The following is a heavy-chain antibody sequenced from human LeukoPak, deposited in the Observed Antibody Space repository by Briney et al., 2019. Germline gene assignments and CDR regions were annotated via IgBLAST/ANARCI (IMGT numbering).Heavy chain of an antibody. CDR2: IYHADIT. CDR1: GGSISSSYW. Sequence: SETLSLTCAVSGGSISSSYWWNWVRQAPGKGLEWIGEIYHADITTYNPSLRSRVTISMDKSKNQFSLKLTSVTAADTAVYYCARDSRGYSFDYWGQGTLVTVSS. CDR3: ARDSRGYSFDY. D-gene: IGHD5-18*01. J-gene: IGHJ4*02. V-gene: IGHV4-4*02.